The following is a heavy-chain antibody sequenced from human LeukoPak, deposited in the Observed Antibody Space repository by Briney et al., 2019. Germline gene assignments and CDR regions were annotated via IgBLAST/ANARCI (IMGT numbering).Heavy chain of an antibody. J-gene: IGHJ4*02. CDR2: ISGSGGST. V-gene: IGHV3-23*01. D-gene: IGHD3-22*01. CDR3: AKDMGVQDYYDSSGYLDMDY. Sequence: GGSLRLSCAASGFTFSSYAMSWVRQAPGKGLEWVSAISGSGGSTYYADSVKGRFTISRDNSKNTLYLQMNSLRAEDTAVYYCAKDMGVQDYYDSSGYLDMDYWGQGTLVTVSS. CDR1: GFTFSSYA.